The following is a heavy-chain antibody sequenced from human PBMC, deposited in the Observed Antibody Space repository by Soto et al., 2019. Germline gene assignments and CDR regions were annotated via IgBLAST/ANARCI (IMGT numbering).Heavy chain of an antibody. CDR3: AREGSLTYYYDSSGPDY. V-gene: IGHV1-18*01. D-gene: IGHD3-22*01. CDR1: GYTFTSYG. Sequence: ASVQVSCKASGYTFTSYGISWVRQAPGQGLEWMGWISAYNGNTNYAQKLQGRVTMTTDTSTSTAYMELRSLRSDDTAVYYCAREGSLTYYYDSSGPDYWGQGTLVTVSS. CDR2: ISAYNGNT. J-gene: IGHJ4*02.